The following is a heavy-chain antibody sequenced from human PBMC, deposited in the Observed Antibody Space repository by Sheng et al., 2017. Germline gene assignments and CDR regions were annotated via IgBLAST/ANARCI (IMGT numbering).Heavy chain of an antibody. Sequence: EVKLVESGGGLVQPGGSLRLSCETSGFTFSSYYMNWVRQAPGKGLEWVANIKQDGSEKNYVDSVRGRFTISRENARKSLHLQMNSLRVEDTAVYYCVQGNCGSDCYRRWGHGTLVTVSS. CDR3: VQGNCGSDCYRR. CDR2: IKQDGSEK. D-gene: IGHD2-21*01. V-gene: IGHV3-7*01. CDR1: GFTFSSYY. J-gene: IGHJ4*01.